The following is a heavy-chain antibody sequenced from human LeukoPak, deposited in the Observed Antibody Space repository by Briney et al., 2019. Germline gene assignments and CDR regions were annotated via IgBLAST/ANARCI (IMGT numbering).Heavy chain of an antibody. CDR3: ARGLDGSGSHTYYYYMDV. CDR1: GGSIGSGIYS. CDR2: INHSGST. J-gene: IGHJ6*03. V-gene: IGHV4-30-2*01. D-gene: IGHD3-10*01. Sequence: PSETLSLTCSVSGGSIGSGIYSWSWIRQPPGKGLEWIGEINHSGSTNYNPSLKSRVTISVDTSKNQFSLKLSSVTAADTAVYYCARGLDGSGSHTYYYYMDVWGKGTTVTVSS.